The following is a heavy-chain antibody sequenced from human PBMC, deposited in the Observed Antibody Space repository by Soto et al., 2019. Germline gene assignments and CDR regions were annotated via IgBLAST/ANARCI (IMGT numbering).Heavy chain of an antibody. J-gene: IGHJ5*02. CDR2: VHYSGNT. V-gene: IGHV4-38-2*02. CDR1: GYSISSGYH. Sequence: PSDTLSLTCTVSGYSISSGYHWAWIRQPPGKWLEWLGSVHYSGNTYYNPSLKSRLTISVDKSKNQFSLNLSSVTAADTAVYYCARQDRVVAEGRWFDPWGQGTLVTVSS. D-gene: IGHD2-15*01. CDR3: ARQDRVVAEGRWFDP.